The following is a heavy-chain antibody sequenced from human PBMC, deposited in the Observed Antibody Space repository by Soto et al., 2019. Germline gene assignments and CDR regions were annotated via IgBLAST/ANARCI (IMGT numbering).Heavy chain of an antibody. CDR2: IIPIFGTA. D-gene: IGHD3-3*01. J-gene: IGHJ5*02. CDR3: ACNVLHFLGWLS. Sequence: QVQLVQSGAEVKKPGSSVKVSCKASGGTFSSYAISWVRQAPGQGLEWMGGIIPIFGTANYAQKFQGRVTITEDASTSTAYMELSSLRSEDACAYYCACNVLHFLGWLSWGQGTLVTVSS. V-gene: IGHV1-69*12. CDR1: GGTFSSYA.